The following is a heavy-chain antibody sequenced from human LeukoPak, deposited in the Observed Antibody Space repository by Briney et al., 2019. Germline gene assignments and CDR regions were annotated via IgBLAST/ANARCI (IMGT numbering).Heavy chain of an antibody. D-gene: IGHD2-15*01. Sequence: GGSLRLACAASGFSFSTYAMRWVRQAPGKGLEWVSGVNGNGGSTSYADSVKGRFTIFRDNSTNTVYLQMNSLRVEDTAVYYCAKDNGYCSGGSCLRNTYYFDYWGQGTLVTVSS. CDR3: AKDNGYCSGGSCLRNTYYFDY. J-gene: IGHJ4*02. CDR2: VNGNGGST. CDR1: GFSFSTYA. V-gene: IGHV3-23*01.